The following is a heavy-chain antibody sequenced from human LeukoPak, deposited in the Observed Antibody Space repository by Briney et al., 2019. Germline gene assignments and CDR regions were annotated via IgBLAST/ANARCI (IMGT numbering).Heavy chain of an antibody. Sequence: SETLSLTCAVYGGSFSGYYWSWIRQPPGKGLEWIGEINHSGSTNYNPSLQSRVTISVDTSKNQFSLKLSSVTAADTAVYYCARRTKGTVTHFDYWGQGTLVTVSS. J-gene: IGHJ4*02. CDR2: INHSGST. D-gene: IGHD4-11*01. CDR1: GGSFSGYY. CDR3: ARRTKGTVTHFDY. V-gene: IGHV4-34*01.